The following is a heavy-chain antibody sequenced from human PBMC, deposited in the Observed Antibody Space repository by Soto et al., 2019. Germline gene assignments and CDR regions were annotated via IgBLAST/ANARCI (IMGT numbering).Heavy chain of an antibody. V-gene: IGHV1-2*02. CDR1: GDSFNDYY. Sequence: VQLVQSGAEVKKPGASVKVSCKTSGDSFNDYYIHWVRQAPGQGLEWMGWINPNGGATKYAQKFQGRVTVTRDTSIRTVYMELSSLRSDDTAVYYCARESGGATATLDYYYFYMDVWGKGTTVTVSS. J-gene: IGHJ6*03. D-gene: IGHD5-12*01. CDR3: ARESGGATATLDYYYFYMDV. CDR2: INPNGGAT.